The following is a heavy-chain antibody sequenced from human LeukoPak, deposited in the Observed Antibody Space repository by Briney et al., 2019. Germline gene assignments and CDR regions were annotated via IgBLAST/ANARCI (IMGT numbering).Heavy chain of an antibody. D-gene: IGHD3-22*01. CDR2: IYYSGST. V-gene: IGHV4-39*07. Sequence: PSETLSLTCTVSGGSISSSSYYWGWIRQPPGKGLEWIGSIYYSGSTYYNPSLKSRVTISVDTSKNQFSLKLSSVTAADTAVYYCARETMPELYYYDSSGSFGYGAQGTLVTVSS. CDR3: ARETMPELYYYDSSGSFGY. CDR1: GGSISSSSYY. J-gene: IGHJ4*02.